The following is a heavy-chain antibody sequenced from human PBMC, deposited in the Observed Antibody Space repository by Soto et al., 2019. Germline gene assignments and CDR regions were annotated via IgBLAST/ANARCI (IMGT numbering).Heavy chain of an antibody. J-gene: IGHJ4*02. CDR1: GGSFSGYY. CDR2: INHSGST. CDR3: ARGWGPDILTGSFDY. V-gene: IGHV4-34*01. Sequence: QVQLQQWGAGLLKPSETLSLTCAVYGGSFSGYYWSWIRQPPGKGLEWIGEINHSGSTNYNPSLKSRVTISVDTSKNQFSLKLSSVTAADTAVYYCARGWGPDILTGSFDYWGQGTLVTVSS. D-gene: IGHD3-9*01.